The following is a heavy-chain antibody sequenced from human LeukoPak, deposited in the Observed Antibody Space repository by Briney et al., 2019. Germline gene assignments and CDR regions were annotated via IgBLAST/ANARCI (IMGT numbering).Heavy chain of an antibody. J-gene: IGHJ5*02. CDR2: MNPNSGNT. CDR1: GYTFTSYD. Sequence: ASVKVSCKASGYTFTSYDINWVRQATGQGLEWMGWMNPNSGNTGYAQKFQGRVTITRNTSISTAYMELSSLRSEDTAVYYCARVVPAAIPRFDPWGQGTLVTVSS. D-gene: IGHD2-2*01. V-gene: IGHV1-8*03. CDR3: ARVVPAAIPRFDP.